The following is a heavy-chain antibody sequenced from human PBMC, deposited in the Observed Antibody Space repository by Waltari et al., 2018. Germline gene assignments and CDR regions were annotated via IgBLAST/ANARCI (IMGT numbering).Heavy chain of an antibody. CDR1: GYSFSDYY. V-gene: IGHV1-69-2*01. CDR2: IDPEDGET. CDR3: ATALGDNISASRAFEI. Sequence: EVQLLQSGAELVKPGTTVKISCKVSGYSFSDYYIHWVQQAPGKGLQWMGLIDPEDGETIYADNFRDTITLTADTSTNTAYLELNNVSSRDTAVFYCATALGDNISASRAFEIWGQGTMITVAS. D-gene: IGHD1-20*01. J-gene: IGHJ3*02.